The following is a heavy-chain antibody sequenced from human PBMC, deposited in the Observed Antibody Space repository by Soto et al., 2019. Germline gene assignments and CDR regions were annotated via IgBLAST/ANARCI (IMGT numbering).Heavy chain of an antibody. CDR3: APPENSGGFDY. D-gene: IGHD2-21*01. Sequence: GGSLRLSCAASGFTVSSNYMSWVRQAPGKGLEWVSAISGSGGSTYYADSVKGRFTISRDNSKNTLYLQMNSLRAEDMAVYYCAPPENSGGFDYWGQGTLVTVSS. J-gene: IGHJ4*02. V-gene: IGHV3-23*01. CDR2: ISGSGGST. CDR1: GFTVSSNY.